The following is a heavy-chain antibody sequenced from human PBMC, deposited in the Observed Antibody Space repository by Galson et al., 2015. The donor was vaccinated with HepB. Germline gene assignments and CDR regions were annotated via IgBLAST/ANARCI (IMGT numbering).Heavy chain of an antibody. V-gene: IGHV1-3*01. CDR1: GYTFTDHL. CDR2: INAGSGNT. Sequence: SVKVSCKASGYTFTDHLIHWVRQAPGQRLEWMGWINAGSGNTHYSQTFQGRVTITSDTSASTAYMELSSLTSEDTAVYYCTREGGGNDYSDYGEGYLDYWGQGTLVTVSS. D-gene: IGHD4-11*01. CDR3: TREGGGNDYSDYGEGYLDY. J-gene: IGHJ4*02.